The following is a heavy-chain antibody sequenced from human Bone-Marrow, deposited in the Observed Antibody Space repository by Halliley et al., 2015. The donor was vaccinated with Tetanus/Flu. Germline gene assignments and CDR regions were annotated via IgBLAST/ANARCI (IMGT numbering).Heavy chain of an antibody. CDR2: ISTFNGNT. J-gene: IGHJ4*02. V-gene: IGHV1-18*01. CDR3: ARDNLAWKDFDY. Sequence: LGWMGWISTFNGNTNFAQNFQGRVTMTTDTSTSTAYMELRSLRSDDTAVYYCARDNLAWKDFDYWGQGTLVTVSS. D-gene: IGHD3-3*01.